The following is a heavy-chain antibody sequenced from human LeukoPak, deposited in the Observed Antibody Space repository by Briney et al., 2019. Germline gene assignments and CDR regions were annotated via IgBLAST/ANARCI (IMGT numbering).Heavy chain of an antibody. Sequence: QPGGSLSLSCAASGFTFSSYVMSWVRQAPGKGLEWVSAVSGSGGSTYYSDSVKGRFTISRDNSKNTLFLQMNSLRAEDTAIYYCVRDRGTYRPIDYWGQGTLVTVSS. CDR3: VRDRGTYRPIDY. CDR2: VSGSGGST. V-gene: IGHV3-23*01. CDR1: GFTFSSYV. J-gene: IGHJ4*02. D-gene: IGHD1-26*01.